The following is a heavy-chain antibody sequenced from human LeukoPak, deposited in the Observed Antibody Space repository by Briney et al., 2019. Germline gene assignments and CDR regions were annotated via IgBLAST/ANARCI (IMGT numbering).Heavy chain of an antibody. V-gene: IGHV3-33*01. Sequence: GGSLRLSCAASGFTFRTYGMHWVRQAPGKGLEWVAIIWYDGSTKYYAESVKGRFTISRDNSKNMLYLQMNSLRAEDAAVYYCARVSDYSNYFDFWGQGTLVTVSS. D-gene: IGHD4-11*01. CDR2: IWYDGSTK. CDR3: ARVSDYSNYFDF. J-gene: IGHJ4*02. CDR1: GFTFRTYG.